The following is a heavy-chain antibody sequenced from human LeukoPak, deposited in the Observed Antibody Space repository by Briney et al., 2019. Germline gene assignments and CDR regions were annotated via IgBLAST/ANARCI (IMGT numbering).Heavy chain of an antibody. Sequence: SETLSLTCTVSGGSISSYYWSWIRQSPGKGLECIGYIHYTGSTNYNPSLKSRVTISVETSKNQFSLKLKSVTAADTAVYYCARGGHGTSVAVAGTGDYWGQRTLVTVSS. V-gene: IGHV4-59*01. CDR1: GGSISSYY. CDR2: IHYTGST. D-gene: IGHD6-19*01. CDR3: ARGGHGTSVAVAGTGDY. J-gene: IGHJ4*02.